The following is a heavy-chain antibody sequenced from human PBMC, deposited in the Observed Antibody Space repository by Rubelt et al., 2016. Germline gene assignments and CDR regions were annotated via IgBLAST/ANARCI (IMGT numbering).Heavy chain of an antibody. CDR3: ARDTKNWYFDL. CDR2: IYYSGST. J-gene: IGHJ2*01. D-gene: IGHD2-8*01. Sequence: QVQLQQWGAGLLKPSETLSLTCAVYGGSFSGYYWSWIRQHPGKGLEWIGYIYYSGSTYYNPSLKSGVTMSVDTSKNQFSRKLSSVTAADTAVYYCARDTKNWYFDLWGRGTLVTVSS. V-gene: IGHV4-34*01. CDR1: GGSFSGYY.